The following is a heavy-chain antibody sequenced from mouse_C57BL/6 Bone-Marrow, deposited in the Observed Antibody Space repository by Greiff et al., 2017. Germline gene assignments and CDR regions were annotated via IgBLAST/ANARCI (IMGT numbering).Heavy chain of an antibody. V-gene: IGHV14-4*01. CDR3: TTGDGYDVGAMDY. Sequence: VQLQQPVAELVRPGASVKLSCTASGFNINNTYMHWVKQRPEQGLEWIGWIDPENGDTDYASKFQGKATLRADTSSTTAYLRLSSLTSEDTAVYYCTTGDGYDVGAMDYWGQGTSVTVSS. CDR2: IDPENGDT. CDR1: GFNINNTY. D-gene: IGHD2-2*01. J-gene: IGHJ4*01.